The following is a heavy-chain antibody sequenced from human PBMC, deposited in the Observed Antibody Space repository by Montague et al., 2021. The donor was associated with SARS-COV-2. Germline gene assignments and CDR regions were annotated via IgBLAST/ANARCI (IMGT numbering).Heavy chain of an antibody. D-gene: IGHD2-2*01. CDR3: ATRRCSISACLHNSHHCFDY. CDR2: INSGGYEE. V-gene: IGHV3-7*01. J-gene: IGHJ4*02. Sequence: SLRLSCAASGFTFNNLWMTWVRQAPGKGLEWVANINSGGYEENYVDSVKGRFSISRDNDKNSVFLMMNSLRAEDTAVYYCATRRCSISACLHNSHHCFDYWGQGTLVTVSS. CDR1: GFTFNNLW.